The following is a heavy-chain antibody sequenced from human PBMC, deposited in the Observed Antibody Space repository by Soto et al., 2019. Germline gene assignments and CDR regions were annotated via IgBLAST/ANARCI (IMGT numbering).Heavy chain of an antibody. J-gene: IGHJ4*02. CDR2: ISYDGSNK. D-gene: IGHD3-10*01. CDR1: GFTFSSYG. V-gene: IGHV3-30*18. Sequence: QVQLVESGGGVVQPGRSLRLSCAASGFTFSSYGMHWVSQAPGKGLEWVAVISYDGSNKYYADSVKGRFTISRDNSKNTLYLQMNSLRAEDTAVYYCAKGDYYGSGSYHYYFDYWGQGTLVTVSS. CDR3: AKGDYYGSGSYHYYFDY.